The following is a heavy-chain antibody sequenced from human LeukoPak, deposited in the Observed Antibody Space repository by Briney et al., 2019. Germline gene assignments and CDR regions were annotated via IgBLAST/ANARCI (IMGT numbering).Heavy chain of an antibody. J-gene: IGHJ6*02. V-gene: IGHV3-33*01. CDR1: GFTSSIYG. D-gene: IGHD6-19*01. CDR3: ARVAVAGTGHYYYGMDV. CDR2: IWYDGSKK. Sequence: PERSLRLSCAASGFTSSIYGMHWVRQAPGKGLEWVALIWYDGSKKYYADSVKGRFTISRDNSKSTLSLQMNSLRAEDTAVYYCARVAVAGTGHYYYGMDVWGQGTTVTVSS.